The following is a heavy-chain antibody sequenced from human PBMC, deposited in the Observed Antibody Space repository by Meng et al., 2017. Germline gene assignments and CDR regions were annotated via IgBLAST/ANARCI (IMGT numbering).Heavy chain of an antibody. J-gene: IGHJ6*02. Sequence: GESLKISCAASGFTFSSYAMHWVRQAPGKGLEWVAVISYDGSNKYYADSVKGRFTISRDNSKNTLYLQMNSLRAEDTAVYYCARDIRGYYYYGMDVWGQGTTVRLL. CDR2: ISYDGSNK. CDR3: ARDIRGYYYYGMDV. V-gene: IGHV3-30*04. CDR1: GFTFSSYA. D-gene: IGHD3-10*01.